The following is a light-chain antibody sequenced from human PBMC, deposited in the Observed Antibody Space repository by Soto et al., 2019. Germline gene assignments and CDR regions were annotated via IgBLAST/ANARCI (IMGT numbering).Light chain of an antibody. V-gene: IGKV3-15*01. CDR1: QSVSSN. CDR3: QQYNLWPQT. J-gene: IGKJ1*01. CDR2: GAS. Sequence: EIVMTQSPATLSVSPGERATLSCRASQSVSSNLAWYQQKPGQAPRLLIYGASTRATGIPARFGGSGSGTYFTRTISSLQSEDFAVYYCQQYNLWPQTFGHGTNVEIK.